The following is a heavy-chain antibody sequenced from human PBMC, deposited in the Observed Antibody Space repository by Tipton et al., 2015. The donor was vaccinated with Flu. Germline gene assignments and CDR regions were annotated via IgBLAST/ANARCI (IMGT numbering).Heavy chain of an antibody. CDR3: ARRDYSNYVSEPKNWFDP. Sequence: TLSLTCTVSGASISTRVYYWGWIRQPPGKGLEWIGNIYSGDSGYTYFNPSLESRVAISLDTSKNQFYLRLTSLTATDTAVYYCARRDYSNYVSEPKNWFDPWGQGILVTVSS. CDR2: IYSGDSGYT. CDR1: GASISTRVYY. D-gene: IGHD4-11*01. V-gene: IGHV4-39*01. J-gene: IGHJ5*02.